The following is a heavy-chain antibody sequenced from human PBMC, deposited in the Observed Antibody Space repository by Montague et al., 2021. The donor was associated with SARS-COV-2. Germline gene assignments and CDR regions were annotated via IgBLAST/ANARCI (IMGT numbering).Heavy chain of an antibody. CDR3: ANLYSYGS. V-gene: IGHV3-21*01. J-gene: IGHJ4*02. D-gene: IGHD5-18*01. Sequence: SRSLSFSASGFTFSSYSMNLVRQAPGKGLEWVSSISTSSSYIYYADSVKGRFTISRDNAKNSLYLQMNSLRAEDTAVYYCANLYSYGSWGQGTLVTVSS. CDR2: ISTSSSYI. CDR1: GFTFSSYS.